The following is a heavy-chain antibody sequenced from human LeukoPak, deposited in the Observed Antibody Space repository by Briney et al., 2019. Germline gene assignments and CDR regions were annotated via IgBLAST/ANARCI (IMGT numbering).Heavy chain of an antibody. CDR3: VSICFRYCSSTSCYRRHRGFDP. D-gene: IGHD2-2*01. J-gene: IGHJ5*02. CDR1: GGTFSIYA. Sequence: ASVNVSCKASGGTFSIYAISWLRQAPGPGLEWMGGIIPIFGRANYAQKFQGRVTITADRSTGTDYMELRGQRSEDTAVYDCVSICFRYCSSTSCYRRHRGFDPGGQGTLVTVSS. CDR2: IIPIFGRA. V-gene: IGHV1-69*06.